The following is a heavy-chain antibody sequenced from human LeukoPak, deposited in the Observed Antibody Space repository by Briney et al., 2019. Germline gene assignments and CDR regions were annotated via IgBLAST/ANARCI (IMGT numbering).Heavy chain of an antibody. D-gene: IGHD6-13*01. CDR2: IYYRGST. CDR3: ARHSSNWYYFDY. V-gene: IGHV4-59*08. J-gene: IGHJ4*02. CDR1: DGSISSYY. Sequence: PSETLSLTCTVSDGSISSYYWSWIRQPPGKGLEWIGYIYYRGSTNYNPSLKTRVTISVDTSKNQFYLNLSSVTAADTAVYYCARHSSNWYYFDYWGLGTLVTVSS.